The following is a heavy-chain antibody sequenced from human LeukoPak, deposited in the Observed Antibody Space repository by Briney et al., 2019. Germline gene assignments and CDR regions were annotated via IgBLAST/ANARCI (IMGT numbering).Heavy chain of an antibody. Sequence: GGSLRLSCAASGFTFSSYAMCWVRQAPGKGLEWVAKISQDGSEKYYVDSVKGRFTISRDSGKNSLYLQMNSLRVEDTAVYYCARAVGSSGCDYWGQGTLSPSPQ. J-gene: IGHJ4*02. CDR1: GFTFSSYA. D-gene: IGHD3-22*01. V-gene: IGHV3-7*01. CDR2: ISQDGSEK. CDR3: ARAVGSSGCDY.